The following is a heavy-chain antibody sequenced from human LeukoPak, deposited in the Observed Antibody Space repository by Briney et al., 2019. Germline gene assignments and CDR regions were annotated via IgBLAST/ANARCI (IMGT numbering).Heavy chain of an antibody. V-gene: IGHV1-2*06. J-gene: IGHJ4*02. CDR1: VYTFTGYY. CDR2: INPNSGGT. CDR3: ARSLPSWPASMYYFDY. D-gene: IGHD2-2*01. Sequence: ASVKVSCKASVYTFTGYYMHWGRQAPGQGLEWMGRINPNSGGTNYAQKFQGRVTMPRDTSISTAYMELSRLSSDDTAVYYCARSLPSWPASMYYFDYWGQGTLVTVSS.